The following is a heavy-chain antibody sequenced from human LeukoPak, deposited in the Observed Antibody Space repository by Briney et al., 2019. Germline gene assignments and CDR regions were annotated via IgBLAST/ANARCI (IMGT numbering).Heavy chain of an antibody. J-gene: IGHJ5*02. CDR3: ARRVVEALAPSVTNWFDP. CDR2: IYISGST. Sequence: KPSETLSLTCNVSGGSITSHYWSWIRQPAGKGLEWIGRIYISGSTDYNPSLKSRVTMSLDTSKNQFSLKLTSVTAADTAVYYCARRVVEALAPSVTNWFDPWGQGTLVLVSS. D-gene: IGHD5-12*01. V-gene: IGHV4-4*07. CDR1: GGSITSHY.